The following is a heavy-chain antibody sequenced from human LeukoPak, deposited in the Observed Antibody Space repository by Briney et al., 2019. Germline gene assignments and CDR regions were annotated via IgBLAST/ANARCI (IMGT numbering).Heavy chain of an antibody. J-gene: IGHJ3*02. Sequence: GGSLRLSCAASGFTFSDYYMSWIRQAPGKGLEWVSYTSPSGGTIYYTDSVKGRFTMSRDNAQNALYLEMNSLRAEDTAVYYCATKGRGYSGYIYDIFDIWGQGTMVTVSS. D-gene: IGHD5-12*01. CDR3: ATKGRGYSGYIYDIFDI. V-gene: IGHV3-11*01. CDR1: GFTFSDYY. CDR2: TSPSGGTI.